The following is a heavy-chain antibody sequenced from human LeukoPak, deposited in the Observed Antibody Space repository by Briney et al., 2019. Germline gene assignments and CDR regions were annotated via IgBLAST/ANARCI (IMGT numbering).Heavy chain of an antibody. CDR1: GFTFNNYA. Sequence: GGSLRLSCAASGFTFNNYAMNWVRQAPGKGLEWVSAISGSGGSTNYADSVKGRFTISRDNSKTTLHLQMNSLRAEDTALYYCAKCGYSGYGHFDYWGQETLVTVSS. J-gene: IGHJ4*02. D-gene: IGHD5-12*01. CDR3: AKCGYSGYGHFDY. V-gene: IGHV3-23*01. CDR2: ISGSGGST.